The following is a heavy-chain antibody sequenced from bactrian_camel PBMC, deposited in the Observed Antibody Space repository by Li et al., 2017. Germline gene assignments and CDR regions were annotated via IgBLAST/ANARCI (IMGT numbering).Heavy chain of an antibody. J-gene: IGHJ6*01. V-gene: IGHV3S57*01. CDR2: TGNNGRI. D-gene: IGHD6*01. CDR3: AAGEALIAGCPTESADFGY. CDR1: ADIYKSYC. Sequence: QVQLVESGGGSVQAGGSLRVSCAASADIYKSYCMGWFRQGPGKEREGVAVTGNNGRIIYADCVKGRFTISQDNAKNNLYLQMDSLKVEDTAVYYCAAGEALIAGCPTESADFGYWGQGTQVTVS.